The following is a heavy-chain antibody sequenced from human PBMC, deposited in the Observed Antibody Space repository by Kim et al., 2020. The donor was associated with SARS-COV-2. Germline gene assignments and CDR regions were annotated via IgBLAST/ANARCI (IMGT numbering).Heavy chain of an antibody. CDR1: GFAFSASW. CDR3: GRGLLQYTSLLDR. CDR2: LNQDGSAT. D-gene: IGHD1-26*01. V-gene: IGHV3-7*01. Sequence: GGSLRLSCAASGFAFSASWMNWVRQTPAKGLEWVATLNQDGSATYYVDSVKGRFTISRDNAKNSLYLQMSSLRAEDTAVYYCGRGLLQYTSLLDRWGQGT. J-gene: IGHJ5*02.